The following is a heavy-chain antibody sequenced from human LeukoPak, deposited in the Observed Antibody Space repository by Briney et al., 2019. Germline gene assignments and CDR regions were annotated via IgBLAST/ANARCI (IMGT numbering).Heavy chain of an antibody. Sequence: ETLFLTCAVSGGSISSDDWWSWVRQPPGKGLEWIGEIYHSGSTNYNPSLQSRVTISVDKSNNHFSLRLTSVTAADTAVYYCATNGWYCLDHWGQGALVTVSS. J-gene: IGHJ1*01. CDR1: GGSISSDDW. D-gene: IGHD6-19*01. CDR2: IYHSGST. CDR3: ATNGWYCLDH. V-gene: IGHV4-4*02.